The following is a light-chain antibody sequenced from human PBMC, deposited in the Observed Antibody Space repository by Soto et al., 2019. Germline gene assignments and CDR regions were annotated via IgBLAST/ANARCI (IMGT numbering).Light chain of an antibody. CDR1: SSDVGGYNC. CDR2: EVS. V-gene: IGLV2-8*01. CDR3: SSYAGSNNLV. Sequence: QSALTQPPSASGSPGQSVTISCTGTSSDVGGYNCLSWYQQHPGKAPKLTIYEVSKRPSGVPDRFSGSKSGNTASLSVSGLQAEDEADSYCSSYAGSNNLVFGGGTKLTVL. J-gene: IGLJ3*02.